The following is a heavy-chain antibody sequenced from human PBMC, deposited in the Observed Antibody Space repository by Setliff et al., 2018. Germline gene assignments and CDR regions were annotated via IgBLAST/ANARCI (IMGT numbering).Heavy chain of an antibody. J-gene: IGHJ4*02. CDR2: IFYSGYT. D-gene: IGHD5-18*01. CDR3: ARGSGRGYSYGLFDY. V-gene: IGHV4-59*02. CDR1: GGSVSTYY. Sequence: LSLTCTVSGGSVSTYYWSWIRQPPGKGLEWIGFIFYSGYTHYNPSLKSRVTMSVDVSRDQFSLELSSVTAADTAVYFCARGSGRGYSYGLFDYWGQGSRGTVSS.